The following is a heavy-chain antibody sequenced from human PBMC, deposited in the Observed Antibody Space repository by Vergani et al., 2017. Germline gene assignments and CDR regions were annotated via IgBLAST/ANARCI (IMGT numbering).Heavy chain of an antibody. CDR2: ISSSSSYK. J-gene: IGHJ4*02. D-gene: IGHD3-22*01. V-gene: IGHV3-21*01. CDR1: GFRVTTYY. CDR3: ARDAYYDDSSGKNNFDY. Sequence: EVQLVESGGGLAQPGGSLRVSGSASGFRVTTYYMSWVRQAPGKGLEWVSSISSSSSYKYYADSVKGRFTISRDNAKNSLYLQMNSLRAEDTAVYYCARDAYYDDSSGKNNFDYWGQGTLVTVSS.